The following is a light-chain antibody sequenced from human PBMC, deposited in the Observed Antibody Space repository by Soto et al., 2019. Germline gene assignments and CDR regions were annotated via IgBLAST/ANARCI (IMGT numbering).Light chain of an antibody. V-gene: IGLV2-14*01. CDR1: SSDVGGYNY. CDR2: EVS. CDR3: SSYTSTSTPCV. J-gene: IGLJ1*01. Sequence: QSVLTQPASVSGSPGQSITISCTGTSSDVGGYNYVSWYQLHPGKAPKLIIYEVSHRPSGASNHFSGYKSGNTASLTISGLQAEDEADYYCSSYTSTSTPCVFGTGTRSPS.